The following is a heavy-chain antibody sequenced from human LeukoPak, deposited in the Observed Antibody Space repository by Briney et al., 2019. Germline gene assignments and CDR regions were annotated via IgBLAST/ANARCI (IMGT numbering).Heavy chain of an antibody. CDR1: GYTFTSYG. Sequence: EASVKVSCKASGYTFTSYGISWVRQAPGQGLEWMGWISAYNGNTNYAQKLQGRVTMTTDTSTSTAYMELRSLRSDDTAVYYCARGKLLGLVDYYYGMDVWGQGTTVTVSS. CDR2: ISAYNGNT. V-gene: IGHV1-18*01. CDR3: ARGKLLGLVDYYYGMDV. J-gene: IGHJ6*02. D-gene: IGHD7-27*01.